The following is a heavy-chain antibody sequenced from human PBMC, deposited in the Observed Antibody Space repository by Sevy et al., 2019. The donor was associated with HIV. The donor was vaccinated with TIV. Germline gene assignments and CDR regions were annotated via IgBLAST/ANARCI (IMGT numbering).Heavy chain of an antibody. CDR2: IYSGGST. CDR1: GFTVSSNY. J-gene: IGHJ3*02. D-gene: IGHD5-18*01. V-gene: IGHV3-66*02. CDR3: ARERIQGDAFDI. Sequence: GGSLRLSCAASGFTVSSNYMSWVRQAPGKGLEWVSVIYSGGSTYYADSVKGRFTISRDNSKNTLYLQMNSLRAEDTAVDYCARERIQGDAFDIWGQGTMVTVSS.